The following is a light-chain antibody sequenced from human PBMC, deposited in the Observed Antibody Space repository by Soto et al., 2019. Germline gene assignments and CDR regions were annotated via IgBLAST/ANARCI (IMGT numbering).Light chain of an antibody. CDR3: QQYNSYWT. Sequence: DIQLTQSPSTLSASVGGRVTITCRASQSISSWLAWYQQKPGEAPKLLIYKASSLESGVPSRFSGSGSGTEFTLTISSLQPDDFATYYCQQYNSYWTLGQGTKVDIK. V-gene: IGKV1-5*03. J-gene: IGKJ1*01. CDR1: QSISSW. CDR2: KAS.